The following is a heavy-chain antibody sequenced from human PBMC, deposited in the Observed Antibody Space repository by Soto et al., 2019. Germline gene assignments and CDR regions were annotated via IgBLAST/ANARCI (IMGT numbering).Heavy chain of an antibody. D-gene: IGHD3-22*01. V-gene: IGHV1-69*02. CDR2: IIPILGIA. CDR3: ARGPITMIGGYYYYGMDV. Sequence: QVQLVQSGAEVKKPGSSVKVSCKASGGTFSSYTISWVRQAPGQGLEWMGRIIPILGIANYAQKFQGRVTITADXXTXTXXMELSSLRSEDTAVYYCARGPITMIGGYYYYGMDVWGQGTTVTVSS. CDR1: GGTFSSYT. J-gene: IGHJ6*02.